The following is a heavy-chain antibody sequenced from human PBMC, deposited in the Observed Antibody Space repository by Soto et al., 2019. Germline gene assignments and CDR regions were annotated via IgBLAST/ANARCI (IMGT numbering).Heavy chain of an antibody. D-gene: IGHD2-2*01. Sequence: AASVKVSCKASGGTFSSYAISWVRQAPGHGLEWMGGIIPIFGTANYAQKFQGRVTITADESTSTAYMELSSLRCEDTAVYYCAAERSLGYCSSNSCSGMFDPWGQGTLVTVSS. CDR3: AAERSLGYCSSNSCSGMFDP. CDR2: IIPIFGTA. J-gene: IGHJ5*02. V-gene: IGHV1-69*13. CDR1: GGTFSSYA.